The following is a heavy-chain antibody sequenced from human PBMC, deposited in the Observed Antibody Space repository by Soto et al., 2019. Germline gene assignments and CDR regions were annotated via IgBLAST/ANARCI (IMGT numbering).Heavy chain of an antibody. J-gene: IGHJ6*02. CDR1: GGTFSSYA. Sequence: SVKVSCKASGGTFSSYAISWVRQAPGQGLEWMGGVIPIFGTANYAQKFQGRVTITADESTSTAYMELSSLRSEDTAVYYCARDKVRIPGPYYYGMDVRGQGTTVTVSS. CDR3: ARDKVRIPGPYYYGMDV. D-gene: IGHD3-10*01. V-gene: IGHV1-69*13. CDR2: VIPIFGTA.